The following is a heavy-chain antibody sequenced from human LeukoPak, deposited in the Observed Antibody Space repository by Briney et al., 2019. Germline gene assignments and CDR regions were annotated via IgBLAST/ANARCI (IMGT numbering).Heavy chain of an antibody. V-gene: IGHV1-46*01. D-gene: IGHD3-9*01. CDR3: ARGRELRYFDWSMDLYYFDY. J-gene: IGHJ4*02. CDR1: GYTFTSYY. Sequence: ASVKVSCKASGYTFTSYYMHWVRQAPGQGLEWMGIINPSGGSTSYAQKFQGRVTMTRDTSTSTVYMELGSLRSEDTAVYYCARGRELRYFDWSMDLYYFDYWGQGTLVTVSS. CDR2: INPSGGST.